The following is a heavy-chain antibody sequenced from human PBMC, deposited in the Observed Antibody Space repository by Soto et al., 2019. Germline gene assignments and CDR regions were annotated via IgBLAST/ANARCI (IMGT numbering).Heavy chain of an antibody. Sequence: EVQLVESGGGLVQPGGSLRLSCAASGFTFSSYSMNWVRQAPGKGLEWVSYISSSSSTIYYADSVKGRFTISRDNAKNSLYLQMNSLRAEDTAVYYCARDYGDSYYMDVCGKGTTVTVSS. J-gene: IGHJ6*03. CDR2: ISSSSSTI. CDR1: GFTFSSYS. V-gene: IGHV3-48*01. CDR3: ARDYGDSYYMDV. D-gene: IGHD4-17*01.